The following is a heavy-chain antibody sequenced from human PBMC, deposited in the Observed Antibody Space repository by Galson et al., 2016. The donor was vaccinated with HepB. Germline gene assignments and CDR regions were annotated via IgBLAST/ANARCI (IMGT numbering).Heavy chain of an antibody. CDR2: IFHSGST. Sequence: SETLSLTCAVSGGSISSSDWWSWVRQPPGKGLEWIGEIFHSGSTNYNPSLKSRVTISVDKSKNQFSLKLSSVTAADPAVYYCAKEGEWDLLKSFDSWGQGTLVTVSS. J-gene: IGHJ4*02. D-gene: IGHD1-26*01. CDR3: AKEGEWDLLKSFDS. V-gene: IGHV4-4*02. CDR1: GGSISSSDW.